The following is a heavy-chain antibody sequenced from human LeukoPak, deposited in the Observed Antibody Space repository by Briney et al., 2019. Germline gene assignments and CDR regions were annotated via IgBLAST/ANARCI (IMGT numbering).Heavy chain of an antibody. D-gene: IGHD3-10*01. J-gene: IGHJ5*02. CDR1: GGSISSYY. CDR2: IYTSGST. CDR3: AREGWFGEPPSHWFDP. V-gene: IGHV4-4*07. Sequence: SETLSLTCTVSGGSISSYYWSWIRQPAGKGLEWIGRIYTSGSTNYNPSLKSRVTMSVDTSKNQFSLQLNSVTPEDTAVYYCAREGWFGEPPSHWFDPWGQGILVTVSS.